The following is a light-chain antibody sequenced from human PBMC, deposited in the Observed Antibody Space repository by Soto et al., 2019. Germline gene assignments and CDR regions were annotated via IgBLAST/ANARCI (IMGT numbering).Light chain of an antibody. J-gene: IGKJ4*01. CDR1: QDINRY. Sequence: DIQLTQSPSSLSASVGDRVTITCQASQDINRYLNWYQQKPGTAPKLLIYDASNLQTGVPSRFSGSGSETSFTLIISSLQPEDIATSYSQQYDDDILTFGGETKVE. CDR2: DAS. CDR3: QQYDDDILT. V-gene: IGKV1-33*01.